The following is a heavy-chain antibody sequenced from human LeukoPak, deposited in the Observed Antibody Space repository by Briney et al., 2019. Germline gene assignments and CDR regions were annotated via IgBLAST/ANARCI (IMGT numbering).Heavy chain of an antibody. CDR2: IYYSGST. V-gene: IGHV4-59*08. CDR1: GGSISSYY. Sequence: SETLSLTCTVSGGSISSYYWSWIRQPPGKGLEWIAYIYYSGSTNYNPSLKSRVTISVDTSKSQFSLNLTSMTAADTAVYYCARHPPKSFFDYWGQGTLVTVSS. J-gene: IGHJ4*03. CDR3: ARHPPKSFFDY.